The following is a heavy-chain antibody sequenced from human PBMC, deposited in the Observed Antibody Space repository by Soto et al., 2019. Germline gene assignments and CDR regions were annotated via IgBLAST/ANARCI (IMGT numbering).Heavy chain of an antibody. CDR3: ARDFVAADTKGSFDY. D-gene: IGHD6-13*01. CDR1: GGTFSSYA. CDR2: IIPIFGTA. V-gene: IGHV1-69*01. J-gene: IGHJ4*02. Sequence: QVQLVQSGAEVKKPGSSVKVSCKASGGTFSSYAISWVRQAPGQGLEWMGVIIPIFGTANYAQKFQGRVTITAAESTSTAYMALSSLRSEDTAVYYCARDFVAADTKGSFDYWGQGTLVTVSS.